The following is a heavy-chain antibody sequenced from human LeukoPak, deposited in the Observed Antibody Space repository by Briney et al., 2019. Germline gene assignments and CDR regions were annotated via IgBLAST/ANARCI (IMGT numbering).Heavy chain of an antibody. V-gene: IGHV4-30-2*01. J-gene: IGHJ6*02. D-gene: IGHD3-10*01. CDR1: GGSISSGGYS. Sequence: SQTLSLTCAVSGGSISSGGYSWSWIRQPPGKGLGWIGYIYHSGSTYYNPSLKSRVTISVDRSKNQFSLKLSSVTAADTAVYYRARVRARYYGMDVWGQGTTVTVSS. CDR3: ARVRARYYGMDV. CDR2: IYHSGST.